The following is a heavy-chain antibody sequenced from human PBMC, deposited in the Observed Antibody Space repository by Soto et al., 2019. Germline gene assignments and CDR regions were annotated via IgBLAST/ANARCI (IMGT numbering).Heavy chain of an antibody. J-gene: IGHJ4*02. CDR3: AKVRQLWLFDY. Sequence: GGSLRLSCAASGFTFSSYAMSWFRQAPGKGLEWVSAISGSGGSTYYADSVKGRFTISRDNSKNTLYLQMNSLRAEDTAVNYCAKVRQLWLFDYWGQGTLVTVSS. CDR2: ISGSGGST. D-gene: IGHD5-18*01. CDR1: GFTFSSYA. V-gene: IGHV3-23*01.